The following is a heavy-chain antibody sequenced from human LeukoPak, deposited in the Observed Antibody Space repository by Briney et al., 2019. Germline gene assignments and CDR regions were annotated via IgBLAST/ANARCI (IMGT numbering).Heavy chain of an antibody. V-gene: IGHV3-7*01. J-gene: IGHJ6*02. CDR1: GFTFRSYW. D-gene: IGHD5-24*01. CDR2: IKQDGSEK. CDR3: ARVRDGTKLYGMDV. Sequence: GGSLRLSCADSGFTFRSYWMSWVRQAPGKGLEWVANIKQDGSEKYYVDSVKGRFTISRDNAKNSLYLQMNSLRAEDTAVYYCARVRDGTKLYGMDVWGQGTTVTVSS.